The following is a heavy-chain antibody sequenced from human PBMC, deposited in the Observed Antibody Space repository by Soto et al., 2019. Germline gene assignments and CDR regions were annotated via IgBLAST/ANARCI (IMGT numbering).Heavy chain of an antibody. CDR3: ARVSVDVPE. D-gene: IGHD5-12*01. CDR1: GPTFIAYY. V-gene: IGHV1-2*02. J-gene: IGHJ4*02. Sequence: QLVQSGAEVKKPGASVRVSCKTSGPTFIAYYIHWVRQAPGQGLEWMGWIDPKSGGTTYEQKFLGRVTMTRATSINTAYMDLTRLTSDDTAVYYCARVSVDVPEWGQGTLITVSS. CDR2: IDPKSGGT.